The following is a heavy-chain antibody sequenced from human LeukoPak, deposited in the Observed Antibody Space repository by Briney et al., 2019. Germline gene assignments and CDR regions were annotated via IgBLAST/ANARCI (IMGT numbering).Heavy chain of an antibody. CDR2: IKRDGSAR. D-gene: IGHD6-19*01. V-gene: IGHV3-7*02. CDR1: GFTFSNYW. Sequence: GGSLRLSCAASGFTFSNYWMTWVRQAPGKGLEWVANIKRDGSARNYVDSVKGRFTISRDNAKNSLYLQMNTLRVEDTAVYYCAKLSSGASGYWGPGTLVTVSS. CDR3: AKLSSGASGY. J-gene: IGHJ4*02.